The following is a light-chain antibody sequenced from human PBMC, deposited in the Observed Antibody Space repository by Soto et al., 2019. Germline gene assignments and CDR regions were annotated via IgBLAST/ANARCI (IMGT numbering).Light chain of an antibody. CDR3: QQLNSYPLLP. J-gene: IGKJ4*01. Sequence: DIQLTQSPSFLSASVGDRVTITCRASQGISNYLAWYQQKPGKAPKVLIYGASTLQSGVPSRFSGRGSGTEFTLTISSLQPEDFATYYCQQLNSYPLLPFGGGTKGDQT. V-gene: IGKV1-9*01. CDR1: QGISNY. CDR2: GAS.